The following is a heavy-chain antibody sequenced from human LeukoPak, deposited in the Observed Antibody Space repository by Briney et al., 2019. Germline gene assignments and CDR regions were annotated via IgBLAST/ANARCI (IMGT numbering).Heavy chain of an antibody. CDR2: ISGDSTDI. V-gene: IGHV3-21*01. Sequence: GGSLRLSCATSGFTFKSYAMNWVRQSPGKGLEWVSSISGDSTDIYYADSLMGRFTISRDNAKNSLYLQMNSLRAEDTAVYYCARAYSYGYGSDWFDPWGQGTLVTVSS. CDR1: GFTFKSYA. J-gene: IGHJ5*02. D-gene: IGHD5-18*01. CDR3: ARAYSYGYGSDWFDP.